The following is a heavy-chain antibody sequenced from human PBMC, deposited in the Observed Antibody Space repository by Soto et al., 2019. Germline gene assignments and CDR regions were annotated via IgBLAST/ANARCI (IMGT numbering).Heavy chain of an antibody. V-gene: IGHV3-30*18. CDR3: AKEGYCSGGSCAPDY. CDR1: GFTFSSYG. Sequence: QVQLVESGGGVVQPGRSLRLSCAASGFTFSSYGMRWVRQAPGKGLEWVAVISYDGSNKYYADSVKGRFTISRDNSKNTLYLQMNSQRAEDTAVYYCAKEGYCSGGSCAPDYWGQGTLVTVSS. D-gene: IGHD2-15*01. CDR2: ISYDGSNK. J-gene: IGHJ4*02.